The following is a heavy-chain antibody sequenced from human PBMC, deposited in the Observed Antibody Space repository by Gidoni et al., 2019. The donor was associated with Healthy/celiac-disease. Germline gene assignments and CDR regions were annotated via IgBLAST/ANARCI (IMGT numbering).Heavy chain of an antibody. D-gene: IGHD3-3*01. J-gene: IGHJ4*02. CDR2: ISYDGSNK. CDR3: AKDQYYDFWSGYGNFDY. CDR1: GFTFSSYG. V-gene: IGHV3-30*18. Sequence: QVQLVESGGGVVQPGRSLRLSCAASGFTFSSYGMHWVRQAPGQGLEWVAVISYDGSNKYYADSVKGRFTISRDNSKNTLYLQMNSLRAEDTAVYYCAKDQYYDFWSGYGNFDYWGQGTLVTVSS.